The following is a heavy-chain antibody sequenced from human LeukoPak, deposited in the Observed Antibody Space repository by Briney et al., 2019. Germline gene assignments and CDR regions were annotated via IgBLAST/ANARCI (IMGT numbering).Heavy chain of an antibody. Sequence: PSETLSLTCTISGGSITGYYWSWIRQPPGKGLEWIGYIFYSGSTSYNPSLKSRVTISVDTSNNQFSLKLTSVTAADTAVYYCARHYTSGWDLDYWGQGTLVTVSS. CDR3: ARHYTSGWDLDY. CDR1: GGSITGYY. D-gene: IGHD6-19*01. CDR2: IFYSGST. J-gene: IGHJ4*02. V-gene: IGHV4-59*08.